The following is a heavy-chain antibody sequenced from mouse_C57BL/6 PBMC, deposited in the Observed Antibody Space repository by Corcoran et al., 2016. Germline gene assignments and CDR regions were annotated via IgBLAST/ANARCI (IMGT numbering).Heavy chain of an antibody. CDR1: GYAFSSYG. CDR3: ANWDYYAMDY. V-gene: IGHV1-80*01. Sequence: QVQLQQSGAELVKPGASVKISCKASGYAFSSYGMNWVKQRPGKGLEWIGQIYPGDGDTNYNGKFKGKATLTADKSSSTAYMQLSSLTSEDSAVYFCANWDYYAMDYWGQGTSVTVSS. D-gene: IGHD4-1*01. J-gene: IGHJ4*01. CDR2: IYPGDGDT.